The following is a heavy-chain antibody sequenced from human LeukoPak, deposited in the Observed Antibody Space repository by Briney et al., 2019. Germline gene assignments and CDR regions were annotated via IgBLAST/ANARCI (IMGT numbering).Heavy chain of an antibody. D-gene: IGHD6-19*01. V-gene: IGHV1-2*02. J-gene: IGHJ4*02. CDR3: ARGSIAVAGDYFDY. CDR1: GYTFTGYY. CDR2: INPNSGGT. Sequence: ASVKVSRKASGYTFTGYYMHWVRQAPGQGLEWMGWINPNSGGTNYAQKFQGRVTMTRDTSISTAYMELSRLRSDDTAVYYCARGSIAVAGDYFDYWGQGTLVTVSS.